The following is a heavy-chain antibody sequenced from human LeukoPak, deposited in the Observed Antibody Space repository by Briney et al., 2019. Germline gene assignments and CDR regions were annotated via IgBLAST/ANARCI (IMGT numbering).Heavy chain of an antibody. D-gene: IGHD5-18*01. CDR3: ARSNYGYPDY. J-gene: IGHJ4*02. Sequence: SETLSLTCAVSGYSICSGYYWGWIRQPPGKGLEWIGSIYHSGSTYYNPSLKSRVTIPVDTSKNQFSLKLSSVTAADTAVYYCARSNYGYPDYWGQGTLVTVSS. CDR2: IYHSGST. CDR1: GYSICSGYY. V-gene: IGHV4-38-2*01.